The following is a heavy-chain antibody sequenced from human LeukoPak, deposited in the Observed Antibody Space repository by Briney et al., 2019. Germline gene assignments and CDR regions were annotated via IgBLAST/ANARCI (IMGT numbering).Heavy chain of an antibody. V-gene: IGHV4-39*01. Sequence: PSETLSLTCTVSGGSISSSSYYWGWIRQPPGKGLEWIGSIYYSGSTYYNPSLKSRVTISVDTSKNQFSLTLSSVTAADTAVYYCARHQVSLYDILTGYDYWGQGTLVTVSS. J-gene: IGHJ4*02. CDR1: GGSISSSSYY. CDR3: ARHQVSLYDILTGYDY. D-gene: IGHD3-9*01. CDR2: IYYSGST.